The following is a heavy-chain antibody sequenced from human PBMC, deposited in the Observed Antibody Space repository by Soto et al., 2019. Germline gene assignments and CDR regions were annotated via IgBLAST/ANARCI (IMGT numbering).Heavy chain of an antibody. D-gene: IGHD7-27*01. CDR1: GDSVSSNSAA. Sequence: SQTLSLTCAISGDSVSSNSAAWNWIRQSPSRGLEWLGRTYYRSKWYNDYAVSVKSRITINPDTSKNQFSLQLNSVTPEDTAVYYCARTSGQLTEKSNWFDPWGQGTLVTVSS. V-gene: IGHV6-1*01. J-gene: IGHJ5*02. CDR3: ARTSGQLTEKSNWFDP. CDR2: TYYRSKWYN.